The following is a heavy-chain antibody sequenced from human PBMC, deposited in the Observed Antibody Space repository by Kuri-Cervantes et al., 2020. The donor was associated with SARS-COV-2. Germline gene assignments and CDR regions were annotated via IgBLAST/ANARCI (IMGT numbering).Heavy chain of an antibody. CDR2: IYSGGST. Sequence: GESLKISCAASGLTVRSNYMSWVRQAPGKGLEWVSVIYSGGSTYYADSVKGRFTISRDSSKNMLYLQMNSLRAEDTTVYYCARRQGQQAIRFDQWGQGTLVTVSS. CDR1: GLTVRSNY. V-gene: IGHV3-53*01. CDR3: ARRQGQQAIRFDQ. D-gene: IGHD6-13*01. J-gene: IGHJ5*02.